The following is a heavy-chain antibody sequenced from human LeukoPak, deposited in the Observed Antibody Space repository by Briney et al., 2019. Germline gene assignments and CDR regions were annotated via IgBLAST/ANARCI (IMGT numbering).Heavy chain of an antibody. CDR3: ARGDYDILTGYPIGAFDI. D-gene: IGHD3-9*01. CDR1: GGSIRSYY. J-gene: IGHJ3*02. Sequence: SSETLSLTCTVSGGSIRSYYWSWIRQPAGKGLEWIGRIYASGSTKYNPSLKSRVTMSVDTSKNPFSLKLSSVTAADTAVYYCARGDYDILTGYPIGAFDIWGQGTTVIVSS. CDR2: IYASGST. V-gene: IGHV4-4*07.